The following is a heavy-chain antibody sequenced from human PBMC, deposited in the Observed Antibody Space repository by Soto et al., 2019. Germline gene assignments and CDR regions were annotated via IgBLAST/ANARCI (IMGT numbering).Heavy chain of an antibody. J-gene: IGHJ6*02. CDR2: YHSGGST. CDR1: GVSLNTADTW. Sequence: QVQLQESGSGLVKPSQSLSLTCTVSGVSLNTADTWWSWIRQSPGKGLEFIGYYHSGGSTYYDASFRSRVIIFRNTSKHQFSLKMSSWTGPNPARFFCVRSSQMESGNDYGLDVWGQGTTVTVSS. V-gene: IGHV4-30-4*01. CDR3: VRSSQMESGNDYGLDV. D-gene: IGHD1-1*01.